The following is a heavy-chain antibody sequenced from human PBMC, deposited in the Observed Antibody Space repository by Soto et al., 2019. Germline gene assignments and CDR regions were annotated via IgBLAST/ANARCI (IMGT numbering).Heavy chain of an antibody. CDR2: ISYDGSNK. Sequence: GGSLRLSCAASGFTFSSYAMHWVRQAPGKGLEWVAVISYDGSNKYYADSVKGRFTISRDNSKNTLYLQMNSLRAEDTAVYYCARDRWGYCSGGSCYNFDYWGQGTLVTVSS. D-gene: IGHD2-15*01. J-gene: IGHJ4*02. CDR1: GFTFSSYA. CDR3: ARDRWGYCSGGSCYNFDY. V-gene: IGHV3-30-3*01.